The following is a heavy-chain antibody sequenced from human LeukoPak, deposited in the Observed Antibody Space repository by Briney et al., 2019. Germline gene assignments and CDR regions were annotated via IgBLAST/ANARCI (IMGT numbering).Heavy chain of an antibody. CDR1: GFNFSSYD. J-gene: IGHJ4*02. CDR2: ISSSSSTI. D-gene: IGHD3-16*01. CDR3: ARDINKACSYADDY. Sequence: GGSLRLSCAASGFNFSSYDMNWVRQAPGQGLEWVSYISSSSSTIYYADSVKGRFTVSRDNAKDSLSLQMSSLRADDTAVYYCARDINKACSYADDYWGQGTLVTVSS. V-gene: IGHV3-48*01.